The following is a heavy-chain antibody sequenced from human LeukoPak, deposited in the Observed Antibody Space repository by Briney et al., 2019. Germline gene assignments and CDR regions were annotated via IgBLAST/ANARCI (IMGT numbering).Heavy chain of an antibody. V-gene: IGHV4-39*07. CDR3: ARGWKNYYDSSGYSGY. CDR2: IYYSGST. J-gene: IGHJ4*02. CDR1: GGSISSSSYY. Sequence: SETLSLTCTVSGGSISSSSYYWGWIRQPPGKGLEWIGSIYYSGSTYYNPSLKSRVTISVDTSKNQFSLKLSSVTAADTAVYYCARGWKNYYDSSGYSGYWGQGTLVTVSS. D-gene: IGHD3-22*01.